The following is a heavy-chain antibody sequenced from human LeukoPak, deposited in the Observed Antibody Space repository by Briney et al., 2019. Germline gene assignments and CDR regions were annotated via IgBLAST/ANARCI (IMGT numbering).Heavy chain of an antibody. CDR1: GDSLSNPDYY. CDR3: ARTRYYNDSSGYYYWFNS. CDR2: IYYSGRT. D-gene: IGHD3-22*01. Sequence: SQTLSLTCTVSGDSLSNPDYYWSWIRQSPGKGPEWIGYIYYSGRTDYNPSLKSRVGISIDTSENQFSLKLTSVTAADTAVYYCARTRYYNDSSGYYYWFNSWGQGTLVTVSS. V-gene: IGHV4-30-4*01. J-gene: IGHJ5*01.